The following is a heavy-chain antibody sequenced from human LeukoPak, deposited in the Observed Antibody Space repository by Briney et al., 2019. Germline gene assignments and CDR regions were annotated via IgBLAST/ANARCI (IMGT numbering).Heavy chain of an antibody. CDR3: AKDVGKWESLHFFDY. V-gene: IGHV4-61*03. CDR2: IYYTGKT. Sequence: SETLSLTCTVSGDSVSNGNYYWSWLRQPPGKALEWIGYIYYTGKTYYNPSLEGRVTILVDTSRNHFSVKLSSVTAGDTAVYYCAKDVGKWESLHFFDYWGQGTLVTVSS. CDR1: GDSVSNGNYY. J-gene: IGHJ4*02. D-gene: IGHD1-26*01.